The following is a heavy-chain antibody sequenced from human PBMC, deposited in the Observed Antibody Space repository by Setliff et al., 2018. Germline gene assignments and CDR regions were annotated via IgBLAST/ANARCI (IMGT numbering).Heavy chain of an antibody. D-gene: IGHD1-1*01. Sequence: SETLSLTCAVYDGSFSDYYWSWIRQPPGKGLEWIGEINHYGSTSYKSPLKSRVTISVDTSKTQFSLKLSSVTAADTAVYYCASDMGQPYYFESWGLGTLVTVS. CDR3: ASDMGQPYYFES. CDR2: INHYGST. V-gene: IGHV4-34*01. CDR1: DGSFSDYY. J-gene: IGHJ4*02.